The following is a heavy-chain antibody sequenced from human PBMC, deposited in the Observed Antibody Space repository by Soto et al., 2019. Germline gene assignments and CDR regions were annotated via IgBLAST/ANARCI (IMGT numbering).Heavy chain of an antibody. J-gene: IGHJ6*02. CDR2: IIPIFGTA. V-gene: IGHV1-69*06. Sequence: CKASGGTFSSSALSWVRQAPGQGLEWMGGIIPIFGTANYAQKFQGRVTITADKSTSTAYMELSSLRSEDTAVYYCARGGYSPDYYYYYGMDVWGQGTTVTVSS. D-gene: IGHD2-15*01. CDR1: GGTFSSSA. CDR3: ARGGYSPDYYYYYGMDV.